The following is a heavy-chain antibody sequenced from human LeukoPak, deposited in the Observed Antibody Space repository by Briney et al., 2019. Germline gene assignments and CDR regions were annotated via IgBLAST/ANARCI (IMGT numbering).Heavy chain of an antibody. CDR2: ISYDGSNK. CDR3: AKVSGGGSIDY. V-gene: IGHV3-30*18. J-gene: IGHJ4*02. CDR1: GFTFSSYG. Sequence: GGSLRLSCAAFGFTFSSYGMHWVRQAPGKGLEWVAVISYDGSNKYYADSVKGRFTISRDNSKNTLYLQMNSLRAEDTAVYYCAKVSGGGSIDYWGQGTLVTVSS. D-gene: IGHD3-16*01.